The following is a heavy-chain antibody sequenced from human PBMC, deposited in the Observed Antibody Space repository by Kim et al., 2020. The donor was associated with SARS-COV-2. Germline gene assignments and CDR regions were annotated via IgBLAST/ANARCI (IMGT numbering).Heavy chain of an antibody. CDR2: MYDSGTT. D-gene: IGHD6-19*01. J-gene: IGHJ5*02. CDR1: GGSISSGGYY. V-gene: IGHV4-31*03. CDR3: AKPYSSGWNVWLDP. Sequence: SETLSLTCTVSGGSISSGGYYWTWIRQHPGKGLEWIGNMYDSGTTYYNPSLKSRVTISGDTSKNQLSLKLSSVTAADTAVYYCAKPYSSGWNVWLDPWG.